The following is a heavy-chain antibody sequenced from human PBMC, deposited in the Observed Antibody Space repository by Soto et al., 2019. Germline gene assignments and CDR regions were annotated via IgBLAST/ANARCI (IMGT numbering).Heavy chain of an antibody. Sequence: QVQLVQSGTEVRKPGSSVKVSCATSGGTLNSYSISWVRQAPGQGLEWLGRIIPLVAITNYAQKFQGRVTISADKSTSTAYMELSSLASEDTAVYYCASEGPGKTLDYWGQGTRVTVSS. CDR2: IIPLVAIT. CDR1: GGTLNSYS. J-gene: IGHJ4*02. V-gene: IGHV1-69*02. D-gene: IGHD1-1*01. CDR3: ASEGPGKTLDY.